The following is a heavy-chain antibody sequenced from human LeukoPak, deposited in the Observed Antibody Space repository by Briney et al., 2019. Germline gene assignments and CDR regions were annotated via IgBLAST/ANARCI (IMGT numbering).Heavy chain of an antibody. CDR3: AKDSKSRYSGSYFVWFDP. J-gene: IGHJ5*02. CDR2: IWYDGSNK. D-gene: IGHD1-26*01. CDR1: GFTFSSYG. V-gene: IGHV3-33*06. Sequence: PGGSLRLSCAASGFTFSSYGMHWVRQAPGKGLEWVAVIWYDGSNKYYADSVKGRFTISRDNSKNTLYLQMNSLRAEDTAVYYCAKDSKSRYSGSYFVWFDPWGQGTLITVSS.